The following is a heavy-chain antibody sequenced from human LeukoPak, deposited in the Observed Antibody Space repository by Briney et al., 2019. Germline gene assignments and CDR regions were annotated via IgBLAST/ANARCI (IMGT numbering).Heavy chain of an antibody. CDR3: ARAHCSGGSCYGNYYYYYGMDV. CDR1: GFTFSSYG. V-gene: IGHV3-33*01. Sequence: GGSLRLSCAASGFTFSSYGMHWVRQAPGKGLEWVAVIWYDGSNKYHADSVKGRFTISRDNSKNTLYLQMNSLRVEDTAVYYCARAHCSGGSCYGNYYYYYGMDVWGQGTTVTVSS. J-gene: IGHJ6*02. D-gene: IGHD2-15*01. CDR2: IWYDGSNK.